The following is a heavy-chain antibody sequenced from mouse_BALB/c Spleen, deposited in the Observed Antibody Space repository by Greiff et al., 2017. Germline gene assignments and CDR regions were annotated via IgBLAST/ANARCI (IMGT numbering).Heavy chain of an antibody. Sequence: QVQLQQSGPGLVQPSQSLSITCTVSGFSLTSYGVHWVRQSPGKGLEWLGVIWSGGSTDYNAAFISRLSISKDNSKSQVFFKMNSLQANDTAIYYCARRAYYRYDEGYYYAMDYWGQGTSVTVSS. V-gene: IGHV2-2*02. CDR3: ARRAYYRYDEGYYYAMDY. J-gene: IGHJ4*01. D-gene: IGHD2-14*01. CDR2: IWSGGST. CDR1: GFSLTSYG.